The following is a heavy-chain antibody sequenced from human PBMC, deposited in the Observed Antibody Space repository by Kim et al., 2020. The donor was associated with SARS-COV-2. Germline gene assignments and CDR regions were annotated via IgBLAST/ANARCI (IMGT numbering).Heavy chain of an antibody. CDR3: TTASRPTEGAFDV. J-gene: IGHJ3*01. Sequence: GGSLRLSCAASGFTFSNAWMSWVRQAPGKGLEWVGRIKSKTEGGTTDYAAPVRGRFTISRDDSKNTVYLQMNSLKTEDKGVYFCTTASRPTEGAFDVWGQGTTVTVSS. V-gene: IGHV3-15*01. CDR2: IKSKTEGGTT. CDR1: GFTFSNAW.